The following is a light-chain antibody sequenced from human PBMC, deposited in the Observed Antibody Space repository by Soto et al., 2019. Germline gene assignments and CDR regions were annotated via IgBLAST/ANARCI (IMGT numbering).Light chain of an antibody. CDR1: QSFSSS. J-gene: IGKJ2*01. CDR3: QQYNSYSRT. Sequence: TQSPGTLSLSPGEGATLSCRTSQSFSSSYLAWYQQKPGKAPKLLIYKASSLESGVPSRFSGSGSGTEFTLTISSLQPDDFATYYCQQYNSYSRTFGQGTKLEIK. CDR2: KAS. V-gene: IGKV1-5*03.